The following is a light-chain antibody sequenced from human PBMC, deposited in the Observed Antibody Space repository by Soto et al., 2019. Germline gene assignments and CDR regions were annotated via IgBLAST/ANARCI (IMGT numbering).Light chain of an antibody. CDR1: QSVLYSSNNKNS. CDR2: WAS. CDR3: QQYYPTRWT. V-gene: IGKV4-1*01. J-gene: IGKJ1*01. Sequence: DIVMTQSPDSLAVSLGERATINCKSSQSVLYSSNNKNSVAWYQQKPGQPPQLLIYWASTRESGVPDRFSGSESGTDFTLTISSLQAEDLAVYYCQQYYPTRWTFGQGTKVEIK.